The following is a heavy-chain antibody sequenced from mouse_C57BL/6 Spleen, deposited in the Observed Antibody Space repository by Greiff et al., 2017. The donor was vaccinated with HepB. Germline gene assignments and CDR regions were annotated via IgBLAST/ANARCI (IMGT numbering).Heavy chain of an antibody. CDR3: ARVITTVGRPYYFDY. CDR1: GFSLTSYA. J-gene: IGHJ2*01. CDR2: IWTGGGT. D-gene: IGHD1-1*01. Sequence: VKLVESGPGLVAPSQSLSITCTVSGFSLTSYAISWVRQPPGKGLEWLGVIWTGGGTNYNSALKSRLSISKDNSKSQVFLKMNSLQTDDTARYYCARVITTVGRPYYFDYWGQGTTLTVSS. V-gene: IGHV2-9-1*01.